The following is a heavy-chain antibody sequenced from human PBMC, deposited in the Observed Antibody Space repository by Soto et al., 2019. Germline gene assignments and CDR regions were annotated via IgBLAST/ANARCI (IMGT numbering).Heavy chain of an antibody. CDR3: AKGGYNWNLYYFDY. J-gene: IGHJ4*02. CDR1: GFTFSSYG. D-gene: IGHD1-20*01. CDR2: ISYDGSNK. Sequence: GGSLRLSCAASGFTFSSYGMHWVRQAPGKGLEWVAVISYDGSNKYYADSVKGRFTISRDNSKNTLYLQMNSLRAEDTAVYYCAKGGYNWNLYYFDYWGQGTLVTVSS. V-gene: IGHV3-30*18.